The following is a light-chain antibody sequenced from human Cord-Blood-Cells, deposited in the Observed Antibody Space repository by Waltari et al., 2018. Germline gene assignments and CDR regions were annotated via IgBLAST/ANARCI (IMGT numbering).Light chain of an antibody. Sequence: EIVMTPSPATLSVSPGERATLSCRASQSVSINLAWYQRKPGQAPRLLIYGASTRATGIPARFSGSGSGTEFTLTISSLQSEDFAVYYCQQYNNWPRTFGQGTKVEIK. CDR2: GAS. V-gene: IGKV3-15*01. CDR3: QQYNNWPRT. J-gene: IGKJ1*01. CDR1: QSVSIN.